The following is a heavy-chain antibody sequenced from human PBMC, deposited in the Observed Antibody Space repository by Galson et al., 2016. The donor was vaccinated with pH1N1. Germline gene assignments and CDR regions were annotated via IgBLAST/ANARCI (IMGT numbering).Heavy chain of an antibody. Sequence: ETLSLTCTVSGGSIRSNTYYWGWIRQPPGKGLEWIGNFYYTGSLYYNSSLKSRVTISVDTSNNQFSLQLRSVTAADTAIYYCARARPLSEWLFSPFDFWGQGALVTVSS. CDR1: GGSIRSNTYY. CDR3: ARARPLSEWLFSPFDF. V-gene: IGHV4-39*07. CDR2: FYYTGSL. J-gene: IGHJ4*02. D-gene: IGHD3-3*01.